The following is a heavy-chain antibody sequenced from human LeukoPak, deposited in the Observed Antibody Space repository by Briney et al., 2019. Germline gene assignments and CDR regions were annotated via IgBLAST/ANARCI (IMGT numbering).Heavy chain of an antibody. V-gene: IGHV4-30-4*07. CDR1: GGSIRSGGYS. Sequence: SSQTLSLTCVVSGGSIRSGGYSWSWIRQPPGKGLEWIGYIYYSGSTYYNPSLKSRVTISVDTSKNRFSLKLSSVTAADTAVYYCARGGPDTAMVGYWGQGTLVTVSS. J-gene: IGHJ4*02. D-gene: IGHD5-18*01. CDR2: IYYSGST. CDR3: ARGGPDTAMVGY.